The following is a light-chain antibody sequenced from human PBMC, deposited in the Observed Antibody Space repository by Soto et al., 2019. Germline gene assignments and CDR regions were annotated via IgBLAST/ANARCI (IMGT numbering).Light chain of an antibody. J-gene: IGKJ2*01. CDR2: KAS. CDR1: QSISSW. CDR3: QQYSRVYT. Sequence: DLQMTQSPSTLSASVGDRVTITCRASQSISSWLAWYQQKPGKAPKLLIYKASSLESGVPSRFSGSGSGTEFTLTISSLQPDDFATYYCQQYSRVYTFGQGTKLEIK. V-gene: IGKV1-5*03.